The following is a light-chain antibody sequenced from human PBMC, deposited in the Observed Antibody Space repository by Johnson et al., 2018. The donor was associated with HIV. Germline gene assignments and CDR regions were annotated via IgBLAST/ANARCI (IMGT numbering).Light chain of an antibody. V-gene: IGLV1-51*02. J-gene: IGLJ1*01. Sequence: QPVLTQPPSVPAAPGQKVTISCSGTSSNIGNNYVSWYQQLPGTAPKLLIYENNKRPSGIPDRFSGSKSGTSATLDITGLQTGDEADYYCGTWDSSLGAWVFGTGTKVTVL. CDR1: SSNIGNNY. CDR2: ENN. CDR3: GTWDSSLGAWV.